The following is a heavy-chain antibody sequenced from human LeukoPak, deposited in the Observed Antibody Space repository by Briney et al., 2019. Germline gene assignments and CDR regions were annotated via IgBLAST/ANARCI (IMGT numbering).Heavy chain of an antibody. CDR1: GGSFSGYY. CDR3: ARGRRGTMVRGVIGRGEPNWFDP. Sequence: SETLSLTCAVYGGSFSGYYWSWIRQPPGKGLEWIGEINHSGSTNYNPSLKSRVTISVDTFKNQFSLKLSSVTAADTAVYYCARGRRGTMVRGVIGRGEPNWFDPWGQGTLVTVSS. V-gene: IGHV4-34*01. J-gene: IGHJ5*02. D-gene: IGHD3-10*01. CDR2: INHSGST.